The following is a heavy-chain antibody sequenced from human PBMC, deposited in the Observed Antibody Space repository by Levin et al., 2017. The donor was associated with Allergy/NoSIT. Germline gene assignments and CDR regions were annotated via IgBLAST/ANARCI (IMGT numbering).Heavy chain of an antibody. CDR3: SREDY. CDR2: INPNSGVT. V-gene: IGHV1-2*02. J-gene: IGHJ4*01. CDR1: GYTFTGYY. Sequence: GASVKVSCKASGYTFTGYYIFWVRQAPGQGLEWMGWINPNSGVTNCAQKFQGRVTMTRDTSISTAFMELSRLTSDDTAVYYCSREDYWGHGTLVTVSS.